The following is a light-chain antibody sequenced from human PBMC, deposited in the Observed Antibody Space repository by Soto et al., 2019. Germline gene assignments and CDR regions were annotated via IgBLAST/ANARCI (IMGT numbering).Light chain of an antibody. Sequence: DIQVTQSPSTLAASVGDSVTITCRASESIDNWLAWYQQKPGKAPKLLIFAASTLVRGVPSKFSGRGSGTEYTLTISSLQADDFATYYCQQYNSYSPWTFGQGTKVDIK. CDR2: AAS. V-gene: IGKV1-5*01. CDR3: QQYNSYSPWT. CDR1: ESIDNW. J-gene: IGKJ1*01.